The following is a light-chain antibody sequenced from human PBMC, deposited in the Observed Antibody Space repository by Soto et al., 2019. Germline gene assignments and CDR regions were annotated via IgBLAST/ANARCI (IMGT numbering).Light chain of an antibody. CDR2: DAS. CDR1: QSISSY. V-gene: IGKV3-11*01. Sequence: LLTQSPATLSVSPGQRVTLSCRASQSISSYLAWYQQRPGQPSRLLIYDASNRATCIPARFSGSGSGTDFTLTISSLEPEDFAIYLCQQRNNWPPIFGGGTKVE. CDR3: QQRNNWPPI. J-gene: IGKJ4*01.